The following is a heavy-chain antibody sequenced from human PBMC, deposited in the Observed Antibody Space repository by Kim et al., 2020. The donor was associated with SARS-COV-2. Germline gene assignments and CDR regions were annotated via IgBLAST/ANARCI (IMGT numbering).Heavy chain of an antibody. V-gene: IGHV3-11*05. CDR3: ARAYCSSTSCRNYYGSGSYFYYFDY. D-gene: IGHD3-10*01. Sequence: GGSLRLSCAASGFTFSAYYMSWIRQAPGKGLEWVSYISSSSSYTNYADSVKGRFTISRDNAKNSLYLQMNSLRAEDTAVYYCARAYCSSTSCRNYYGSGSYFYYFDYWGQGTLVTVSS. CDR1: GFTFSAYY. CDR2: ISSSSSYT. J-gene: IGHJ4*02.